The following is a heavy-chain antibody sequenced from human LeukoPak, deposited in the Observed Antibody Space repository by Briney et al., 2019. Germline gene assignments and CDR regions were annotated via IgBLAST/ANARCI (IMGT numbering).Heavy chain of an antibody. D-gene: IGHD6-6*01. CDR3: ARYEYSSSSRGFDP. J-gene: IGHJ5*02. CDR1: GGSISSHY. V-gene: IGHV4-59*11. CDR2: IYYSGST. Sequence: SETLSLTCTVSGGSISSHYWSWIRQPPGKGLEWIGYIYYSGSTNYNPSLKSRVTISVDTSKNQFSLKLSSVTAADTAVYYCARYEYSSSSRGFDPWGQGTLVTVSS.